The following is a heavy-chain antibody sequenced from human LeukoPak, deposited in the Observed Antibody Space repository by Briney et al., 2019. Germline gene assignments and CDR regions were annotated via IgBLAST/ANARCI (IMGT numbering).Heavy chain of an antibody. CDR2: IIPIFGTA. CDR3: ARAGWGYCTNGVCGRHYYYYYMDV. CDR1: GGTFSSYA. Sequence: ASVKVSCKASGGTFSSYAISWVRQAPGQGLEWMGGIIPIFGTANYAQKFQGRVTITADKSTSTAYMELSSLRSEDTAVYYCARAGWGYCTNGVCGRHYYYYYMDVWGKGTTVTVSS. V-gene: IGHV1-69*06. J-gene: IGHJ6*03. D-gene: IGHD2-8*01.